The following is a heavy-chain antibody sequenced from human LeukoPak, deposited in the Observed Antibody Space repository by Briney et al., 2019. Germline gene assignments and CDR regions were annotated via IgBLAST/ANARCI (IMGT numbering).Heavy chain of an antibody. J-gene: IGHJ4*02. CDR2: IKQDGSEK. V-gene: IGHV3-7*01. Sequence: TGGCLRLSCAASVFTFNIYWMIWVRHPPGKGLEGVANIKQDGSEKYYVDSVKGRFTISRDNAKNSLYLQMNSLRAEDTAVYYCARIGLGYYYFDYWGQGTLVTVPS. CDR1: VFTFNIYW. CDR3: ARIGLGYYYFDY. D-gene: IGHD1-26*01.